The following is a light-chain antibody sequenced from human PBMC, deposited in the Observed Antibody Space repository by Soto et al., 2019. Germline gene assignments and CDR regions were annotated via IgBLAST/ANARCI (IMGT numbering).Light chain of an antibody. J-gene: IGKJ1*01. Sequence: DIQMTQSPSTLSASVGDRVTITCRASQSISNWLAWYQQKPGKAPKLLIYDASSLESGVPSRFSGSGSGTEFTLTISGLQPDDFATYYCQQYNSYSGTFGQGTKVEIK. V-gene: IGKV1-5*01. CDR1: QSISNW. CDR3: QQYNSYSGT. CDR2: DAS.